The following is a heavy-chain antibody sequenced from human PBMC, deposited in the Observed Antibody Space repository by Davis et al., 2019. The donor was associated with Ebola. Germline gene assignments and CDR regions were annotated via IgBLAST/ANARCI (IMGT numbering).Heavy chain of an antibody. Sequence: GESLKISCAASGFTFSSYWMSWVRQAPGKGLERVANIKQDGSEKYYVDSVKGRFTISRDNAKNSLYLQMNSLRAEDTAVYYCARVGYCSSTSCYPRQAYYYYGMDVWGQGTTVTVSS. J-gene: IGHJ6*02. CDR3: ARVGYCSSTSCYPRQAYYYYGMDV. CDR1: GFTFSSYW. CDR2: IKQDGSEK. D-gene: IGHD2-2*01. V-gene: IGHV3-7*04.